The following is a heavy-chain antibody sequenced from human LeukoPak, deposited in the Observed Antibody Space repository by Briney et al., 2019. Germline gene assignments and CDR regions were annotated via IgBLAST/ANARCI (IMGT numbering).Heavy chain of an antibody. CDR3: TRRSNSQPPNY. D-gene: IGHD4-23*01. V-gene: IGHV4-39*01. CDR2: IYYSGST. CDR1: GGSISSYY. Sequence: SSETLSLTCTVSGGSISSYYWSWIRQPPGKDLEWIGSIYYSGSTYYNPSLKSRVTISVDTSKNQFSLKLSSVTAADTAVYYCTRRSNSQPPNYWGQGTLVTVSS. J-gene: IGHJ4*02.